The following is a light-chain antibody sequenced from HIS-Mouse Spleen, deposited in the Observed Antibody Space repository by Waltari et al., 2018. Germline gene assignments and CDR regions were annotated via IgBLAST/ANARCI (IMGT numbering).Light chain of an antibody. J-gene: IGLJ3*02. Sequence: QSALTQPASVSGSPGQSITISCTGTSSDVGSYNLFSWYQQHPGKAPKLMIYEGSKRPSGVSNRFSGSKSGNTASLTISGLQAEDEADYYCCSYAGSSTFGVFGGGTKLTVL. CDR3: CSYAGSSTFGV. V-gene: IGLV2-23*03. CDR2: EGS. CDR1: SSDVGSYNL.